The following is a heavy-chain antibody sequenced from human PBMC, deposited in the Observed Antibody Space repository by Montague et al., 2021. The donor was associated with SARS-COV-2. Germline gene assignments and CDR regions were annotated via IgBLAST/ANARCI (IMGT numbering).Heavy chain of an antibody. CDR1: GFSLSTTGVA. CDR2: IFWDDDK. J-gene: IGHJ3*01. CDR3: AHRLSTAGGGFGF. D-gene: IGHD2-21*02. V-gene: IGHV2-5*02. Sequence: PALVKPTQTLTLTCTFSGFSLSTTGVAVGWIRQSPGKALEWLALIFWDDDKRYSPSLKNRVTITGDTSKNQVVLTVTSMDPVDTATYYCAHRLSTAGGGFGFRGKGKTVTVSS.